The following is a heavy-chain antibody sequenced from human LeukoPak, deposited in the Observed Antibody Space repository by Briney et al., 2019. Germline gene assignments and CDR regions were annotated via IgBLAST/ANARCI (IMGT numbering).Heavy chain of an antibody. CDR2: IIPIYGTA. V-gene: IGHV1-69*05. D-gene: IGHD6-13*01. CDR1: GGTFISYA. Sequence: GASVKDSCKASGGTFISYAISWVRQAPGQGREWMGGIIPIYGTANYAQKFQGRVTITTDESTSTAYMKLSSLRSEDTAVYYCARSIAAAGGDYYYYMDVWGKGTTVTVSS. J-gene: IGHJ6*03. CDR3: ARSIAAAGGDYYYYMDV.